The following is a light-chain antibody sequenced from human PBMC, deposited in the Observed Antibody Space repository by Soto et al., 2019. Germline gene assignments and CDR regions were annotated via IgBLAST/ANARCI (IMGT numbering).Light chain of an antibody. J-gene: IGKJ1*01. Sequence: EIVLTPSPGTLSLSPVARAPLSCRARPSVSSSYLAWYQPKPPQAPRLLLYGSSTRATGIPARFSGSGSATAFTPTTSSLQPADFVVYYCQQHNKWPSTTFGQGTKVDIK. CDR3: QQHNKWPSTT. CDR1: PSVSSSY. CDR2: GSS. V-gene: IGKV3-15*01.